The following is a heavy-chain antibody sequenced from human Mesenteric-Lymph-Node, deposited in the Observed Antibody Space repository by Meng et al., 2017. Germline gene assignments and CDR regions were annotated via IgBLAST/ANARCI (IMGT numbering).Heavy chain of an antibody. CDR3: ARGFVKYTVTRVGNWFDP. J-gene: IGHJ5*02. Sequence: QVHLQQWVAGLFKPSETLSLTCAVYGGSFSGYYWSWIRQPPGKGLEWIGEINHSGSTNYNPSLKSRVTISVDTSKNQFSLKLSSVTAADTAVYYCARGFVKYTVTRVGNWFDPWGQGTLVTVSS. D-gene: IGHD4-17*01. CDR1: GGSFSGYY. CDR2: INHSGST. V-gene: IGHV4-34*01.